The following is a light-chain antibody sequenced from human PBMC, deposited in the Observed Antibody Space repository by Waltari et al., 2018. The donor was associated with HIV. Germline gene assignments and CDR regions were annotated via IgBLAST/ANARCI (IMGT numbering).Light chain of an antibody. J-gene: IGLJ1*01. V-gene: IGLV1-47*01. CDR3: AAWGDGLASFD. Sequence: QSVLTQPPSASETPGQRVTISCSGSSSNIGSNSAYWYHHLPRTDTKLLSYRKNQRPSGVPVRYCGSTSGTSASLAISGRRSENEADYYCAAWGDGLASFDFGTETKVTVL. CDR1: SSNIGSNS. CDR2: RKN.